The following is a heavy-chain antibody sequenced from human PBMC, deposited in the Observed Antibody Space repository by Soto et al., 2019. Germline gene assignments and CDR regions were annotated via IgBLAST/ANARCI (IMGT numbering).Heavy chain of an antibody. CDR1: GDSVSSHSAA. D-gene: IGHD3-3*01. V-gene: IGHV6-1*01. J-gene: IGHJ4*02. Sequence: SQTLSLTCAISGDSVSSHSAAWNWIRQSPSRGLEWLGRTYYRSKWYNDYAVSVKSRITINPDTSKNQFSLQLNSVTPEDTAVYYCARDLYYDFWSGFPRPFDYWGQGTLVTVSS. CDR3: ARDLYYDFWSGFPRPFDY. CDR2: TYYRSKWYN.